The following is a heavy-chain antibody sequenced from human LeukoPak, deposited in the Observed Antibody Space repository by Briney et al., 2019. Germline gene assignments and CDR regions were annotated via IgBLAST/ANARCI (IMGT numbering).Heavy chain of an antibody. CDR3: AKLAYYYDSRRDAFDI. J-gene: IGHJ3*02. V-gene: IGHV1-2*02. CDR2: INPNSGGT. CDR1: GYTFTGYY. D-gene: IGHD3-22*01. Sequence: GASVKVSCKASGYTFTGYYMHWVRQAPGQGLEWMGWINPNSGGTNYAQKFQGRVTMTRDTSISTAYMELSRLRSDDTAVYYCAKLAYYYDSRRDAFDIWGQGTMVTVSS.